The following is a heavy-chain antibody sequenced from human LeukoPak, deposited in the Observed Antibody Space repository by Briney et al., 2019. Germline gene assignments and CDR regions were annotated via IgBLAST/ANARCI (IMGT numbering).Heavy chain of an antibody. CDR1: GFTFSSYA. D-gene: IGHD3-3*01. Sequence: GGSLRLSCAASGFTFSSYAMSWVRQAPGKGLEWVSGISWNSGTIGYADSVKGRFTISRDNAKNSLYLQMNSLRAEDTALYYCAKVTNYDSGPGYFDYWGQGTLVTVSS. V-gene: IGHV3-9*01. CDR3: AKVTNYDSGPGYFDY. CDR2: ISWNSGTI. J-gene: IGHJ4*02.